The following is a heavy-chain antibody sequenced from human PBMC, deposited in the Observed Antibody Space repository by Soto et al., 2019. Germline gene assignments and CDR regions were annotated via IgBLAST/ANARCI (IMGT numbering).Heavy chain of an antibody. J-gene: IGHJ5*01. CDR2: VHYSGTT. CDR3: VRTLTSGRQDS. CDR1: GGSLSGHY. V-gene: IGHV4-59*11. D-gene: IGHD3-10*01. Sequence: QVQLQESGPGLMKPSETLSLTCTVSGGSLSGHYWSWIRQSPSKGLEWIAYVHYSGTTNYNPSLRSRVTISLDMSTNQFSLRLNSVTAADTAVYYCVRTLTSGRQDSWGQGTLVTVAS.